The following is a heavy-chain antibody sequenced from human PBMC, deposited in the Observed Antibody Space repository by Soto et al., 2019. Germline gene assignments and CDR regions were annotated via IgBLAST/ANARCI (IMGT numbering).Heavy chain of an antibody. CDR3: ARERSYYYHYYMDV. CDR2: INHSGST. V-gene: IGHV4-34*01. Sequence: SETLSLTCAVYGGSFSGYYWSWIRQPPGKGLEWIGEINHSGSTNYNPSLKSRVTISVDTSKNQFSLKLSSVTAADTAVYYCARERSYYYHYYMDVWGKGTTVTVSS. CDR1: GGSFSGYY. J-gene: IGHJ6*03.